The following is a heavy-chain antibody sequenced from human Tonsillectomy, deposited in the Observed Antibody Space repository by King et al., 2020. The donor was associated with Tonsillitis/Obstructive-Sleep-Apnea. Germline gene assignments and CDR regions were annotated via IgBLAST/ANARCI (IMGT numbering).Heavy chain of an antibody. D-gene: IGHD3-10*01. CDR1: GGSFSGYY. Sequence: VQLQQWGAGLLKPSETLSLTCGVYGGSFSGYYWSWIRQPTGKGLEWIGEINHSGSTNYNPSLKSRVTISVDTSKNQFSLKLSSVTAADTAVYYCARSNDYGSGSYYRYYYYMDVWGKGTTVTVSS. J-gene: IGHJ6*03. CDR3: ARSNDYGSGSYYRYYYYMDV. V-gene: IGHV4-34*01. CDR2: INHSGST.